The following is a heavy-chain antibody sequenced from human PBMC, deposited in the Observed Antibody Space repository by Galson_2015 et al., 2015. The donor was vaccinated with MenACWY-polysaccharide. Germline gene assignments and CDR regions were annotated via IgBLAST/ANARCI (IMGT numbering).Heavy chain of an antibody. CDR1: GGTFSSYA. Sequence: SVKVSCKASGGTFSSYAISWVRQAPGQGLEWMGRIIPILGIANYAQKFQGRVTITADKSTSTAYMELSSLRSEDTAVYYCARTPSDTYGSGSYKFDYWGQGTLVTVSS. J-gene: IGHJ4*02. CDR3: ARTPSDTYGSGSYKFDY. CDR2: IIPILGIA. V-gene: IGHV1-69*04. D-gene: IGHD3-10*01.